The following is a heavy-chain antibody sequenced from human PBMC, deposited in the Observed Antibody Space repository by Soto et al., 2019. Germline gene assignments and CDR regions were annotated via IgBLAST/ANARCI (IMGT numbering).Heavy chain of an antibody. CDR3: AHRQGFADTGYAYYFDY. D-gene: IGHD5-18*01. Sequence: QITLKESGPPLVKPTQTLTLTCTFSGFSLSTSGVGVGWIRQPPGKALEWLALIYWDDDKRYSPSLKSRLTITKDTSKNQVVLTMTNMDPVDTATYYCAHRQGFADTGYAYYFDYWGQGTLVTVSS. V-gene: IGHV2-5*02. CDR2: IYWDDDK. CDR1: GFSLSTSGVG. J-gene: IGHJ4*02.